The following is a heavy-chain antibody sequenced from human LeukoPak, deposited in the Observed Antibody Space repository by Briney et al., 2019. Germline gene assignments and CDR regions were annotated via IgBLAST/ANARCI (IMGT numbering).Heavy chain of an antibody. CDR2: IYSTDKT. CDR1: GITVGTNY. D-gene: IGHD3-22*01. CDR3: AREIGYYFDNHSSRLRGRFDV. Sequence: GGSLRLTWAASGITVGTNYMNWVRQAPGKGLEWVSVIYSTDKTNYADSVQGRFTISRDPSKNTVYLQMNSLRGEDTAVYYCAREIGYYFDNHSSRLRGRFDVWGTGTTVIVSS. V-gene: IGHV3-53*01. J-gene: IGHJ6*04.